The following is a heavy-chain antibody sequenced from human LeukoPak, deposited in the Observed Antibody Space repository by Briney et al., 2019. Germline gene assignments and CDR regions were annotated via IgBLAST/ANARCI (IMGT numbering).Heavy chain of an antibody. CDR2: INWNGGST. CDR1: GFTFVDYG. D-gene: IGHD3-16*02. Sequence: GGSLRVSCAAPGFTFVDYGMSWVRQAPGKGLEWVSGINWNGGSTGYADSVKGRFTISRDNAKNSLYLQMNSLRAEDTALYYCARVFQDYVWGSYRYKDYWGQGTLVTVSS. V-gene: IGHV3-20*04. J-gene: IGHJ4*02. CDR3: ARVFQDYVWGSYRYKDY.